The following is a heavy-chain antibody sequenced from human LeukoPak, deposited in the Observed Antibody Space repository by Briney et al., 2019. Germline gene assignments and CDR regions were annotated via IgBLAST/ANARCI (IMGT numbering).Heavy chain of an antibody. CDR3: AKDYFSGGWYYFDF. J-gene: IGHJ4*02. D-gene: IGHD6-19*01. V-gene: IGHV3-23*01. CDR2: ISDNGGST. CDR1: GFSFNTYA. Sequence: GGSLRLSCAASGFSFNTYAMSWVRQAPGKGLEWVSGISDNGGSTYYTDSAKGRFTISRDNSKNTLYLQMNSLRAEDTAIYYCAKDYFSGGWYYFDFWGQGTLVTVSS.